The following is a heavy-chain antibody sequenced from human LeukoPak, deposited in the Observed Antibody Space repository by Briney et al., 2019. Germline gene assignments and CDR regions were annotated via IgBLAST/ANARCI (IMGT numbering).Heavy chain of an antibody. V-gene: IGHV3-23*01. CDR2: ISGSGGST. J-gene: IGHJ1*01. Sequence: GGSLRRSCAASGFTFSSYARSWVRQAPGKGLEWGSAISGSGGSTYYADSVKGRFTISRDNSKNTLYLQMTSLRAEDTAVYYCAKRDVLLWFGELLGYFQHWGQGTLVTVSS. D-gene: IGHD3-10*01. CDR3: AKRDVLLWFGELLGYFQH. CDR1: GFTFSSYA.